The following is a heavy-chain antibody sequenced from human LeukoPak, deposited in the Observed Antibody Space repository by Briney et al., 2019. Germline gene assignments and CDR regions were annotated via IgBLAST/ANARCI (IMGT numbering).Heavy chain of an antibody. Sequence: GGSLRLSCAASGFTFSSYSMNWVRQAPGKGLEWVSSISSSSSYIYYADSVEGRFTISRDNAKNSLYLQMNSLRAEDTAVYYCARVRYYGGNSVDYWGQGTLVTVSS. CDR2: ISSSSSYI. J-gene: IGHJ4*02. CDR3: ARVRYYGGNSVDY. V-gene: IGHV3-21*01. CDR1: GFTFSSYS. D-gene: IGHD4-23*01.